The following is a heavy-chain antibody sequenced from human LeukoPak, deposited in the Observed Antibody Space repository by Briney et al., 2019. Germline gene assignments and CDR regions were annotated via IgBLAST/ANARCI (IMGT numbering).Heavy chain of an antibody. Sequence: PSQTLSLTCTVSGGSISSGDYYWRWIRQPPGKGLEWIGYIYYSGSTYYNPSLKSRVTISVDTSKNQFSLKLSSVTAADTAVYYCARLVKEYYDILTGYYLFDYWGQGTLVTVSS. CDR2: IYYSGST. D-gene: IGHD3-9*01. V-gene: IGHV4-30-4*01. CDR3: ARLVKEYYDILTGYYLFDY. J-gene: IGHJ4*02. CDR1: GGSISSGDYY.